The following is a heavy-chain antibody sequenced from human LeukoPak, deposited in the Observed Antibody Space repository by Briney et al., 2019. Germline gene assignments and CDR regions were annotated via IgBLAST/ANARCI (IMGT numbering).Heavy chain of an antibody. D-gene: IGHD2-15*01. CDR1: GFTFSSYA. V-gene: IGHV3-23*01. CDR3: AKRGYCRGGTCFSHDAFDI. J-gene: IGHJ3*02. CDR2: ISGSGGST. Sequence: GGSLRLSCAASGFTFSSYAVSWVRQAPGKGLEWVSAISGSGGSTYYADSVKGRFTISRDNSKNTLYLQMNSLRAEDTAVYYCAKRGYCRGGTCFSHDAFDIWGQGTMVTVSS.